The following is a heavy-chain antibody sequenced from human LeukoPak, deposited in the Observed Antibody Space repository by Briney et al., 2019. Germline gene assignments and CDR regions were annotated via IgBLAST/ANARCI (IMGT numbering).Heavy chain of an antibody. V-gene: IGHV1-69*13. Sequence: SVKVSCKVSGYTLTELSMHWVRQAPGQGLEWMGGIIPIFGTANYAQKFQGRVTITADESTSTAYMELSSLRSEDTAVYYCAREGLGELAGPNYFDYWGQGTLVTVSS. D-gene: IGHD3-16*01. CDR2: IIPIFGTA. CDR1: GYTLTELS. J-gene: IGHJ4*02. CDR3: AREGLGELAGPNYFDY.